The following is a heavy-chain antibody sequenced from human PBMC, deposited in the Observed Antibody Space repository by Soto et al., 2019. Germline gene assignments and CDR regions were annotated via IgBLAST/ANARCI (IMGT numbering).Heavy chain of an antibody. CDR3: ARGNQSFDFDS. V-gene: IGHV3-30*03. CDR1: GFNFGFFG. J-gene: IGHJ4*02. CDR2: ISGDGINT. Sequence: QIQLVESGGDVVQPGKSLRLSCAASGFNFGFFGMHWVRQAPGKGLEWVAFISGDGINTQYADSVRGRFTLSRDYSRKTMYLRMDSLRYEDTALYYCARGNQSFDFDSWGLGTLVTVSS. D-gene: IGHD1-26*01.